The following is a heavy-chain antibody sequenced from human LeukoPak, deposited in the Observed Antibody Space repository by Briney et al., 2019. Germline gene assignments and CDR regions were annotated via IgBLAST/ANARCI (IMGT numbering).Heavy chain of an antibody. CDR2: IDHSGST. D-gene: IGHD6-6*01. J-gene: IGHJ4*02. CDR1: GGSISSGGYS. V-gene: IGHV4-30-2*01. Sequence: PSQTLSLTCVVSGGSISSGGYSWSWIRQPPGKGLEWIGEIDHSGSTNYNPSLKSRVTISVDTSKNQFSLKLSSVTAADTAVYYCAGNIAARLDYWGQGTLVTVSS. CDR3: AGNIAARLDY.